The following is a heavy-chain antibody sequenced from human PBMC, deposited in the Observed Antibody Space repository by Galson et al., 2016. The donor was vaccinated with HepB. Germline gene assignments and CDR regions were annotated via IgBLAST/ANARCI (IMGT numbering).Heavy chain of an antibody. CDR3: ARDSAGSFDL. CDR1: GGSLSGYY. V-gene: IGHV4-34*01. Sequence: TLSLTCAVYGGSLSGYYWSWIRQSPGKGLEWIGEIYHTGTTNYNPSLKSRVTISVDTSKNWFSLRLSSVTAADTAVYYCARDSAGSFDLWGRGTLVTVSS. J-gene: IGHJ2*01. D-gene: IGHD3-10*01. CDR2: IYHTGTT.